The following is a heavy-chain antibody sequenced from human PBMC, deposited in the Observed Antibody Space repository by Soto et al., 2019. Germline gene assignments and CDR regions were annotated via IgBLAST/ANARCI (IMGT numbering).Heavy chain of an antibody. J-gene: IGHJ5*02. D-gene: IGHD3-3*01. CDR3: ARGQRFSDWFDP. CDR2: IYSSGTT. V-gene: IGHV4-4*07. Sequence: PSETLSLTFTVSCGAISGYYWTWIRQPAGKGLEWIGRIYSSGTTKYNPSLQSRVNMSLDTSKNQFSLRLTSVTAADTAVYYCARGQRFSDWFDPWGQGTLVTVSS. CDR1: CGAISGYY.